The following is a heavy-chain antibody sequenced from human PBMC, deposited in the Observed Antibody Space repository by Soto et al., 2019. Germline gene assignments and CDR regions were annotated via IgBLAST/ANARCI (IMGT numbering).Heavy chain of an antibody. V-gene: IGHV4-4*02. J-gene: IGHJ4*02. D-gene: IGHD4-4*01. CDR2: VYQGGAT. Sequence: SGTLSLTCTVSGVSITSSNFWSWVRQPPGRGLEWIGEVYQGGATNYNPSLKSRVTISVDRAKSQFSLNLRSVTAADTAVYYCASDPSDDYNAFDFWGQGIPVTVSS. CDR1: GVSITSSNF. CDR3: ASDPSDDYNAFDF.